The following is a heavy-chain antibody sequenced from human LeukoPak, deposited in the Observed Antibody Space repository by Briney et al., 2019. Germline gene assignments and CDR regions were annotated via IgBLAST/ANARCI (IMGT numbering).Heavy chain of an antibody. CDR2: INPNSGGT. D-gene: IGHD6-19*01. V-gene: IGHV1-2*02. CDR3: ARPRGSSGWLDY. Sequence: GASVKVSCKASGYTFTAYYIHWVRQAPGQGLEWMGWINPNSGGTNYAQKFQGRVTMTRDTSISTAYMELSRLRSDDTAVYYCARPRGSSGWLDYWGQGTPVTVSS. CDR1: GYTFTAYY. J-gene: IGHJ4*02.